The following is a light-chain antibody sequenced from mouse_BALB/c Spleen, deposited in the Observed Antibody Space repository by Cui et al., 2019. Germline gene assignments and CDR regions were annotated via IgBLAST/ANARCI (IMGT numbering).Light chain of an antibody. CDR1: SSVSY. CDR2: STS. J-gene: IGKJ1*01. CDR3: HQWSSYPWT. Sequence: QIELTRYPELMYASLGEEITLTCSASSSVSYMHWYQQKSGTSPKLLIYSTSNLASGVPSRFSGSGSGTFYSLTISSVEAEDAADYYCHQWSSYPWTFGGGTKLEIK. V-gene: IGKV4-80*01.